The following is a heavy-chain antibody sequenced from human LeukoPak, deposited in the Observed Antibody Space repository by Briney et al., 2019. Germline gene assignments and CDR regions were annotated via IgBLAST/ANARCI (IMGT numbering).Heavy chain of an antibody. D-gene: IGHD3-22*01. CDR3: AKAGGYYYESSGYYRYFDY. J-gene: IGHJ4*02. CDR1: GFTFSSYA. CDR2: IIGRGGST. Sequence: GGSLRLSCAASGFTFSSYAMSWVRQAPGKGLNWVSVIIGRGGSTYYADSVKGRFTISRDNSKNTLYLQMNSLRAEDTAVYYCAKAGGYYYESSGYYRYFDYWGQGTLVTVSS. V-gene: IGHV3-23*01.